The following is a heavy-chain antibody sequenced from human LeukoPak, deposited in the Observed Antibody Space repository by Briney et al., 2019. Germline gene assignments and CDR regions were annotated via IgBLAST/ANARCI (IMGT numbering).Heavy chain of an antibody. CDR1: GFTFSSYA. V-gene: IGHV3-21*01. CDR2: ISSSSSYI. J-gene: IGHJ6*03. Sequence: GGSLRLSCAASGFTFSSYAMSWVRQAPGKGLEWVSSISSSSSYIYYADSVKGRFTISRDNAKNSLYLQMNSLRAEDTAVYYCARGLPPNYYYYMDVWGKGTTVTVSS. CDR3: ARGLPPNYYYYMDV.